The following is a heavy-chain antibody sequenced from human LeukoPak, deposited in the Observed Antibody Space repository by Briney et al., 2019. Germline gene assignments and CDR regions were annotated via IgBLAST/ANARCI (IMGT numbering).Heavy chain of an antibody. CDR1: GFTFSSYA. J-gene: IGHJ4*02. V-gene: IGHV3-23*01. Sequence: SGGSLRLSCAASGFTFSSYAMSWVRQAPGKGLEWVSAIRGSGGSTYYADSVKGRFTISRDNSKNTLYLQMNSLRAEDTAVYYCAKDLTTVVTLYFDYWGQGTLVTVSS. CDR3: AKDLTTVVTLYFDY. D-gene: IGHD4-23*01. CDR2: IRGSGGST.